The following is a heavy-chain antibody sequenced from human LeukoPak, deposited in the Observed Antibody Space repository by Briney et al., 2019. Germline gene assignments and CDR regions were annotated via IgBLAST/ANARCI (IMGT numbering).Heavy chain of an antibody. Sequence: NPSETLSLTCTVSGGSISSYYWSWIRQPPGKGLEWIGYIYYSGSTNYNPSLKSRVTISVDTSKNQFSLKLSSVTAADTAVYYCARARRQTYYFDYWGQGTLVTVSS. CDR3: ARARRQTYYFDY. CDR1: GGSISSYY. V-gene: IGHV4-59*01. J-gene: IGHJ4*02. CDR2: IYYSGST.